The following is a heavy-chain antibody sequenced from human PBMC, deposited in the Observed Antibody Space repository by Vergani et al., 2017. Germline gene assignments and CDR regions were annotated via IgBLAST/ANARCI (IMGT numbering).Heavy chain of an antibody. V-gene: IGHV3-9*01. CDR2: ISWNSGSI. Sequence: EVQLVESGGGLVQPGRSLRLSCAASGFTFDDYAMHWVRQAPGKGLEWVSGISWNSGSIGYADSVKGRFTISSNNAKNSLYLQMNSLRAEDTAVYYCAKDSLLYYDFWSGYSAWGQGTLVTVSS. CDR1: GFTFDDYA. D-gene: IGHD3-3*01. J-gene: IGHJ4*02. CDR3: AKDSLLYYDFWSGYSA.